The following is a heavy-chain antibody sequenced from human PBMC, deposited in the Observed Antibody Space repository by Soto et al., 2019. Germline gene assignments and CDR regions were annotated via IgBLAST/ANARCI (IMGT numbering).Heavy chain of an antibody. CDR3: ARDLITIFGVVINYYYGMDV. D-gene: IGHD3-3*01. V-gene: IGHV1-3*01. CDR2: INAGNGNT. J-gene: IGHJ6*02. Sequence: WASVKVSCKASGYTFTSYAMHWVRQAPGQRLEWMGWINAGNGNTKYSQKFQGRVTITRDTSASTAYMELSSLRSEDTAVYYCARDLITIFGVVINYYYGMDVWGQGTTVTVSS. CDR1: GYTFTSYA.